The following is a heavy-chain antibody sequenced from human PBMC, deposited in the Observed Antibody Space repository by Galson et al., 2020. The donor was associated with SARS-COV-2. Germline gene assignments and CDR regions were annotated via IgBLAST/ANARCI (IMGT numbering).Heavy chain of an antibody. D-gene: IGHD2-2*01. CDR2: ISSSSSYI. CDR1: GFTFSSYS. V-gene: IGHV3-21*01. CDR3: ARDLGAMDHYCSSTSCYAYGGMDV. Sequence: GGSLRLSCAASGFTFSSYSMNWVRQAPGKGLEWVSSISSSSSYIYYADSVKGRFTISRDNAKNSLYLQMNSLRAEDTAVYYCARDLGAMDHYCSSTSCYAYGGMDVWGQGTTVTVSS. J-gene: IGHJ6*02.